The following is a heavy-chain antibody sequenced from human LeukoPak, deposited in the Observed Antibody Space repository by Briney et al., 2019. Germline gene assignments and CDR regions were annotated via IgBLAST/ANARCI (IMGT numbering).Heavy chain of an antibody. J-gene: IGHJ4*02. V-gene: IGHV3-48*01. Sequence: GGSLRLSCAASGFTFSSYSMNWVRQAPGKGLGWVSYISSSSSTIYYADSVKGRFTISRDNAKNSLYLQMNSLRAEDTAVYYCARDRPSITMIVVVSGLKGDMFDYWGQGTLVTVSS. CDR2: ISSSSSTI. CDR3: ARDRPSITMIVVVSGLKGDMFDY. D-gene: IGHD3-22*01. CDR1: GFTFSSYS.